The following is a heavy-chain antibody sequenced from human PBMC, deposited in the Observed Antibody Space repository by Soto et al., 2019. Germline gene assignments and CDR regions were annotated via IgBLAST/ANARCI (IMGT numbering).Heavy chain of an antibody. CDR1: GFTFSSYA. D-gene: IGHD3-22*01. CDR2: ISYDGSNK. Sequence: PWGSLRLSCAASGFTFSSYAMHWVRQAPGKGLEWVAVISYDGSNKYYADSVKGRFTISRDNSKNTLYLQMNSLRAEDTAVYYCARDYGTYYYDSSGEYQGYFQHWGQGTLVTVSS. CDR3: ARDYGTYYYDSSGEYQGYFQH. J-gene: IGHJ1*01. V-gene: IGHV3-30-3*01.